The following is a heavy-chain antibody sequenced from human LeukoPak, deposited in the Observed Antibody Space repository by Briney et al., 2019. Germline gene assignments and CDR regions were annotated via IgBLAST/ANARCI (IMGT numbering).Heavy chain of an antibody. V-gene: IGHV4-39*01. D-gene: IGHD3-10*01. Sequence: SETLSLTCTVSGGSISSSGYYWGWIRQSPGKGLERFGSIYKSGSTYYNPSLKSRVTISVDTSKNQFSLKLTSVTAADTAVYYCARPITSGSGTYSFDYWGQGTLVTVSS. CDR2: IYKSGST. CDR1: GGSISSSGYY. J-gene: IGHJ4*02. CDR3: ARPITSGSGTYSFDY.